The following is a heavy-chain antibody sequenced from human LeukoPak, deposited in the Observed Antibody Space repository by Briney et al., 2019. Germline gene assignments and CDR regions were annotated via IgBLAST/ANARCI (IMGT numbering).Heavy chain of an antibody. CDR3: ARDRVDTAMVFYYYYCMDV. CDR2: IWYDGSNK. Sequence: RTGGSLRLSCAASGFTFSSYGMHWVRQAPGKGLEWVAVIWYDGSNKYYADSVKGRFTISRDNSKNTLYLQMNSLRAEDTAVYYCARDRVDTAMVFYYYYCMDVWGQGTTVTVSS. J-gene: IGHJ6*02. D-gene: IGHD5-18*01. CDR1: GFTFSSYG. V-gene: IGHV3-33*01.